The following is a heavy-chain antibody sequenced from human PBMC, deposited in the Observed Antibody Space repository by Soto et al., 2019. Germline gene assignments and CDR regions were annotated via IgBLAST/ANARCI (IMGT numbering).Heavy chain of an antibody. CDR1: GGSVRRSS. D-gene: IGHD5-12*01. Sequence: SETLSLTCAVFGGSVRRSSWSWIRQPPGKGLEWIGEISRSGSTSYNPSLESRVTISEDTFGNQFSLKLSSVTAADTAVYYCARDVGRRDAPILYSGYDSMSSWFDPWGQGTLVTVSS. CDR3: ARDVGRRDAPILYSGYDSMSSWFDP. V-gene: IGHV4-34*01. CDR2: ISRSGST. J-gene: IGHJ5*02.